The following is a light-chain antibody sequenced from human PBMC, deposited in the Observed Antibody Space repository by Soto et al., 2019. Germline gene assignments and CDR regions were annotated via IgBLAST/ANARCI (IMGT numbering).Light chain of an antibody. J-gene: IGLJ7*01. CDR2: RNH. CDR3: AAWDDSLSGAV. CDR1: RSNIGAGYD. Sequence: QAVVTQPPSVSGAPGQRVTISCTGTRSNIGAGYDVHWYQQIPGTAPKLLIYRNHDRPSGVPDRFSGSKSGTSASLAISGLRSEDEADYYCAAWDDSLSGAVFGGGTQLTVL. V-gene: IGLV1-40*01.